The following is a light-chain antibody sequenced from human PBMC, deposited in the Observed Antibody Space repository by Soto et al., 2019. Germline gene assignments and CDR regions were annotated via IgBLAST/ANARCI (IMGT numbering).Light chain of an antibody. CDR2: TLS. CDR1: QSLLDSDDGNTY. J-gene: IGKJ5*01. V-gene: IGKV2-40*01. CDR3: MNRLELPVT. Sequence: DVVMTQAPLSLSVTPGEPASMSCRSSQSLLDSDDGNTYVDWYLQRPGQSPQLLIYTLSSRASGVPDRFSGSGSRTDFTLRISRVEPEDVGVDYGMNRLELPVTCGQGTRLDIK.